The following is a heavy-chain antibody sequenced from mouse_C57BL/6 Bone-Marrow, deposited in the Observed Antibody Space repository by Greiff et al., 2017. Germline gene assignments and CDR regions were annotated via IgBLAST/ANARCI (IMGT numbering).Heavy chain of an antibody. Sequence: VQLQESGPELVRPGASVKISCKAPGYTFTSHWMQWVRQRPGQGLEWIGMIHPNSGSTNYNEKFKSKATLTVDKSSSTAYMQLSSLTSEDSAVYYCASPYDYGSYFDYWGQGTTLTVSS. CDR1: GYTFTSHW. V-gene: IGHV1-56*01. CDR2: IHPNSGST. D-gene: IGHD2-4*01. J-gene: IGHJ2*01. CDR3: ASPYDYGSYFDY.